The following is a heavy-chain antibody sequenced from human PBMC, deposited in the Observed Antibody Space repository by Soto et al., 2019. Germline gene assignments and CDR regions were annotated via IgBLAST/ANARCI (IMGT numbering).Heavy chain of an antibody. Sequence: SVKVSCKASGGTFSRYAISWVRQAPGQGLEWMGGIIPMFGTANYAQKFQGRVTITADESTSTTYMQLGSLRSEDTAVYYCAQTLGSAVAGPGRFDLWGRGTLVTVSS. J-gene: IGHJ2*01. D-gene: IGHD6-19*01. CDR3: AQTLGSAVAGPGRFDL. CDR1: GGTFSRYA. V-gene: IGHV1-69*13. CDR2: IIPMFGTA.